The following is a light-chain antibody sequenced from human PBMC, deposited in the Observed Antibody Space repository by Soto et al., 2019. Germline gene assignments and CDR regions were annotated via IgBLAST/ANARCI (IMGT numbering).Light chain of an antibody. V-gene: IGKV1-13*02. CDR3: QQTKSYPST. J-gene: IGKJ4*01. CDR2: GAS. CDR1: QDISSS. Sequence: TITCRGSQDISSSLAWYQQKAGKAPKLLIYGASILQSGVPSGFSGSGFGTDFTLTISSLRAEDFAIYFCQQTKSYPSTFGGGTKVDIK.